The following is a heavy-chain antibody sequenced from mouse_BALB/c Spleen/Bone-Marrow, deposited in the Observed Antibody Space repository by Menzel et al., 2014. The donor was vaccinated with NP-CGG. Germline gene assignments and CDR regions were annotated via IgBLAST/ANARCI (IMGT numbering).Heavy chain of an antibody. J-gene: IGHJ3*01. CDR2: IYPGSGST. CDR1: GYTFTDSV. Sequence: QVQLKQSGPELVKPGASVKMSCKASGYTFTDSVIGWVKQRTGQGPEWIGEIYPGSGSTYYNEKFKGKATLTADKSSNTVYMQLSSLTSEDSAVYYCARYDGPAWFAYWGQGTLVTVSA. CDR3: ARYDGPAWFAY. D-gene: IGHD2-14*01. V-gene: IGHV1-77*01.